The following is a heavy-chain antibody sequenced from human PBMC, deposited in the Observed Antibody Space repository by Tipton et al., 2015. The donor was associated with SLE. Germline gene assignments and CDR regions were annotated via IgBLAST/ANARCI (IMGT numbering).Heavy chain of an antibody. CDR2: VYYSGTT. CDR3: ARVWSSCAEIPYLFDY. V-gene: IGHV4-59*02. CDR1: GDSVSSHY. J-gene: IGHJ4*02. Sequence: TMSLTCTVSGDSVSSHYWNWVRQAPGKGLEWIGYVYYSGTTNYNPSLKSRVTISLDQSKNQLSLDLMAFTAEDTAIYYCARVWSSCAEIPYLFDYWGLGILVTVSS. D-gene: IGHD3-10*01.